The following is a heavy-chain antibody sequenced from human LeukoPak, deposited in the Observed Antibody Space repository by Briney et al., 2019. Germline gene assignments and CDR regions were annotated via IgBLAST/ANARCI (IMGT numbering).Heavy chain of an antibody. J-gene: IGHJ6*02. D-gene: IGHD1-7*01. CDR1: GDSISSGDYY. Sequence: SETLSLTCTVSGDSISSGDYYWGWVRQPPGKGLEWIGYIYYSGNTDYHPSLNSRVTISVHTSNNQFSLKVDSVTAADTAVYYCARVGTGRNYFNYGMDVWGQGTTVTVSS. V-gene: IGHV4-30-4*01. CDR2: IYYSGNT. CDR3: ARVGTGRNYFNYGMDV.